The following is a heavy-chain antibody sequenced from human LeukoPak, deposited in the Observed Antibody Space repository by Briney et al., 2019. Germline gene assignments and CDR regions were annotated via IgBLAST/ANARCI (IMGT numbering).Heavy chain of an antibody. CDR1: GFTFSSYS. J-gene: IGHJ4*02. V-gene: IGHV3-21*01. CDR3: ARENTYYSDVSGYHDGPIDY. D-gene: IGHD3-22*01. Sequence: GGSLRLSCAASGFTFSSYSMNWVRQAPGKGLEWVSSISSGSTYRYYADSVRGQFTISRDNAENSLYLQMNSLRAEDTAVYYCARENTYYSDVSGYHDGPIDYWGQGTLVTVSS. CDR2: ISSGSTYR.